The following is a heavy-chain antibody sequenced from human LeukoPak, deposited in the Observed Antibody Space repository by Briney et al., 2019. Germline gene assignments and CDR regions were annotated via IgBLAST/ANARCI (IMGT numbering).Heavy chain of an antibody. CDR2: ISYSGTT. V-gene: IGHV4-59*01. CDR1: GGSISSYY. D-gene: IGHD5-12*01. CDR3: ARGDDYKSTLFDY. J-gene: IGHJ4*02. Sequence: SETLSLTCTVSGGSISSYYWTWIRQPPGKGLEWIGCISYSGTTNYNPSLKSRVTISVDTSKKQFSLKLTSATAADTAVYYCARGDDYKSTLFDYWGQGTLVTVSS.